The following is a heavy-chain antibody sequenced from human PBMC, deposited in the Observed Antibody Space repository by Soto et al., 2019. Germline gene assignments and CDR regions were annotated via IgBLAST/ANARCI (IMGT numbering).Heavy chain of an antibody. D-gene: IGHD3-22*01. CDR3: ARVRRYYYDSSGYPPSY. V-gene: IGHV3-21*01. CDR2: ISSSSSYI. J-gene: IGHJ4*02. Sequence: PGGSLRLSCAASGFTFSSYSMNWVRQAPGKGLEWVSSISSSSSYIYYADSVKGRFTISRDNAKNSLYLQMNSLRAEDTAVYYCARVRRYYYDSSGYPPSYWGQGTLVTVSS. CDR1: GFTFSSYS.